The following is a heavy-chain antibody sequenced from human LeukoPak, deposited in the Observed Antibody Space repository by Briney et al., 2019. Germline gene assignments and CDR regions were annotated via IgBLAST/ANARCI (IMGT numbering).Heavy chain of an antibody. CDR2: IYPGDSDT. CDR3: ARTVGYCSGGSCYEVVGFNDC. Sequence: GESLKISWKGSGYSFTSYWIGWVRQMPGKGLGLGGIIYPGDSDTRYSPTCQGQVTISADKSISTAYLQWSSLKASDTAMYYCARTVGYCSGGSCYEVVGFNDCCGQGTLVTVSS. J-gene: IGHJ4*02. D-gene: IGHD2-15*01. V-gene: IGHV5-51*01. CDR1: GYSFTSYW.